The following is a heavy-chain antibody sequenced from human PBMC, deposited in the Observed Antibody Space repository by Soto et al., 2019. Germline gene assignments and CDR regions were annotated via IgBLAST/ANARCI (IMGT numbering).Heavy chain of an antibody. CDR2: ISGSGGST. CDR1: GFTFSSYA. D-gene: IGHD3-3*01. V-gene: IGHV3-23*01. Sequence: PGGSLRLSCAASGFTFSSYAMSWVRQAPGKGLEWVSAISGSGGSTYYADSVKGRFTISRDNSKNTLYLQMNSLRAEDTAVYYCAKDASITIFGVVIGGWFDPWGQGTLVTVSS. J-gene: IGHJ5*02. CDR3: AKDASITIFGVVIGGWFDP.